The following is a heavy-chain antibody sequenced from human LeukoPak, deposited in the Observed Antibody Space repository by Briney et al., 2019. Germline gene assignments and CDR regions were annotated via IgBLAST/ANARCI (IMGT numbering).Heavy chain of an antibody. CDR2: IWYDGSNK. CDR3: ARDGGYSYGYGGHYFDY. J-gene: IGHJ4*02. Sequence: GGSLRLSCTASGFTFSSYGMHWVRQAPGKGLEWVAVIWYDGSNKYYADSVKGRFTISRDNSKNTLYLQMHSLRADDTAVYYCARDGGYSYGYGGHYFDYWGQGTLVTVSS. V-gene: IGHV3-33*08. CDR1: GFTFSSYG. D-gene: IGHD5-18*01.